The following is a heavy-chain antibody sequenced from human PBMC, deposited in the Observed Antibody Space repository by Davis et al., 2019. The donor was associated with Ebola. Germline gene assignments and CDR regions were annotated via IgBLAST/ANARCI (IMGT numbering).Heavy chain of an antibody. CDR1: GGSISTYY. V-gene: IGHV4-59*01. D-gene: IGHD3-10*01. CDR3: ARDCRGIYYYGSGSYWPKPNPDYYYYYMDV. J-gene: IGHJ6*03. Sequence: GSLRLSCTVSGGSISTYYWSWIRQPPGKGLEWIGYIYYSGSTNYNPSLKSRVTISVDTSKNQFSLKLSSVTAADTAVYYCARDCRGIYYYGSGSYWPKPNPDYYYYYMDVWGKGTTVTVSS. CDR2: IYYSGST.